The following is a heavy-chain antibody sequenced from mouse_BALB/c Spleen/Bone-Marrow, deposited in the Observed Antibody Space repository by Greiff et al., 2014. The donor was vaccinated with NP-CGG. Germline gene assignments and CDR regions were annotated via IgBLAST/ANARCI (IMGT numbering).Heavy chain of an antibody. J-gene: IGHJ2*01. D-gene: IGHD2-14*01. V-gene: IGHV1-9*01. Sequence: QVQLQQSGAELMKPGASVKISCKATGYTFSTYWIEWVKQRPGHGLEWIGEILPGSGTTNYNEKLEGRATFTADTSSNTAYMQLSGLTSEDSAVYYCARYKVRRVFDYWGHSTTLTVSS. CDR2: ILPGSGTT. CDR1: GYTFSTYW. CDR3: ARYKVRRVFDY.